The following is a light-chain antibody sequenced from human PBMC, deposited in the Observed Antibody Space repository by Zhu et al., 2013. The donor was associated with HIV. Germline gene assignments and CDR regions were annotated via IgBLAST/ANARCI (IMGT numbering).Light chain of an antibody. Sequence: EIVLTQSPGTLSLSPGERATLSCTASQSVSSSYLTWYQQRPGQAPRLLIFGASSRASGIPDRSSGSGSGTDFTLTISRLEPEDFAVYYCQQYDSSPLTFGGGTKVEI. CDR2: GAS. V-gene: IGKV3-20*01. J-gene: IGKJ4*01. CDR1: QSVSSSY. CDR3: QQYDSSPLT.